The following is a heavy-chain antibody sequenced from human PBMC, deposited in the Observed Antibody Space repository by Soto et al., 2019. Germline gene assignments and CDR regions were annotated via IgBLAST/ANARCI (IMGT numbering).Heavy chain of an antibody. J-gene: IGHJ5*02. CDR3: ARRTGYCTITSCSNWVDP. CDR2: ISPGGSL. CDR1: GGSINGGY. D-gene: IGHD2-2*01. V-gene: IGHV4-59*08. Sequence: QVQLQESGPGLVKPSETLSLICTVSGGSINGGYWGWIRQPPGKGLAWMGHISPGGSLDYNPSLSSRGTISMDTSKKQFSLKLSSVSLADTAVYYCARRTGYCTITSCSNWVDPWGQGTLVTVSS.